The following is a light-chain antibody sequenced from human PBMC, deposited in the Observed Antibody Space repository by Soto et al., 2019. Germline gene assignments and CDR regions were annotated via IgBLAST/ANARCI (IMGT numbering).Light chain of an antibody. V-gene: IGLV4-60*02. J-gene: IGLJ2*01. CDR1: SGHSSYI. CDR3: ETWDSNILV. Sequence: QSVLTQSSSASASLGSSVKLTCTLSSGHSSYIIAWHQQQTGKAPRYLMKLEAGGSYNKGSGVPDRFSGSSSGADRYLTISNLQFEDEADYYSETWDSNILVFGGGTKLSVL. CDR2: LEAGGSY.